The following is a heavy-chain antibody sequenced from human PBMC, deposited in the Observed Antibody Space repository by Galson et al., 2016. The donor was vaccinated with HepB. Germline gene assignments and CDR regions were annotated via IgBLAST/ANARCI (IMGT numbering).Heavy chain of an antibody. D-gene: IGHD3-9*01. CDR3: AVSMGGAFDWYDYLDY. Sequence: SLRLSCAASGFPVSSNCLSWVRQAPGKGLVWVSRINSDGSSRNYADSVKGRFTISRDNAESTLYLQMNSLRVEDTALYYCAVSMGGAFDWYDYLDYWGQETLVAVTS. CDR2: INSDGSSR. CDR1: GFPVSSNC. J-gene: IGHJ4*02. V-gene: IGHV3-74*01.